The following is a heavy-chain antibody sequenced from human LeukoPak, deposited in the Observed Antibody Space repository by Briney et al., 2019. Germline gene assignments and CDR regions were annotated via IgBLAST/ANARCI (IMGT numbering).Heavy chain of an antibody. D-gene: IGHD2/OR15-2a*01. CDR1: GLTLNSYG. V-gene: IGHV3-33*06. CDR3: AKDLYGDRGTWDY. J-gene: IGHJ4*02. Sequence: GGSLTLSCAASGLTLNSYGMHWVRHAPGKGLEWVAVIWYDGSYKYYADSVKGRFTISRDNSKNTLYLQMNSLRAEDTAVYYCAKDLYGDRGTWDYWGQGTLVTVSS. CDR2: IWYDGSYK.